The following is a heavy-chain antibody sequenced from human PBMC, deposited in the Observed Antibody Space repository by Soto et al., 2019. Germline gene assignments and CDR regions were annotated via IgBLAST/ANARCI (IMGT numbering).Heavy chain of an antibody. Sequence: EVQLVQSGAEVKKPGESLKISCKASGYSFSFYWIGWVRQMPGKGLEWMAIMYPDDSDIRYSPSFEAHVTISADKSTSTAFLQWSSLKASDTAMYYCATAYVYDFENSNYYRDAFDIWGQGTLVTVSS. CDR1: GYSFSFYW. J-gene: IGHJ3*02. V-gene: IGHV5-51*01. D-gene: IGHD3-22*01. CDR2: MYPDDSDI. CDR3: ATAYVYDFENSNYYRDAFDI.